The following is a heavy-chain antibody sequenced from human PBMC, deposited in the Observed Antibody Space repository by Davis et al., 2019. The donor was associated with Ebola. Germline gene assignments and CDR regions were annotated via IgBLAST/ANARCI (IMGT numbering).Heavy chain of an antibody. CDR1: GYTFTNYY. Sequence: AASVKVSCKASGYTFTNYYMHWVRQAPGQRLEWMGWINAGNGNTKYSQKFQGRVTITRDTSASTAYMELSSLRSEDTAVYYCARVGSYDFWSGYYILLGYFDLWGRGTLVTVSS. D-gene: IGHD3-3*01. J-gene: IGHJ2*01. CDR2: INAGNGNT. CDR3: ARVGSYDFWSGYYILLGYFDL. V-gene: IGHV1-3*01.